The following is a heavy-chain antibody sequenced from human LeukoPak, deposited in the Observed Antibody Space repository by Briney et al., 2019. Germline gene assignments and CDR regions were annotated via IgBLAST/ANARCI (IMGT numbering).Heavy chain of an antibody. V-gene: IGHV4-34*01. D-gene: IGHD3-10*01. CDR3: ARDAYFGSGSPQNS. CDR2: INHSGST. J-gene: IGHJ4*02. Sequence: TSETLSLTCAVYGGSFSGYYWSWIRQPPGKGLEWIGEINHSGSTNYNPSLKSRVTISVDTSKNQFSLKLSSVTAADTAVYYCARDAYFGSGSPQNSWGQGTLVTVSS. CDR1: GGSFSGYY.